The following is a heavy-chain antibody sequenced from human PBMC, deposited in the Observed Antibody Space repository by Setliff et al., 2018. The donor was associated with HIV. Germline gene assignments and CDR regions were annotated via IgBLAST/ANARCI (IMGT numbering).Heavy chain of an antibody. CDR1: GFTFSNYW. CDR2: ISSDGTIT. Sequence: PGGSLRLSCAVSGFTFSNYWMHWVRQAPGKGLVWVSRISSDGTITTYADSVKGRFTISRDNAGNTLFLQMSSLRAEDTALYYCTRALSTTYSDFWSGSLDFWGPGTLVTVSS. V-gene: IGHV3-74*01. D-gene: IGHD3-3*01. J-gene: IGHJ4*02. CDR3: TRALSTTYSDFWSGSLDF.